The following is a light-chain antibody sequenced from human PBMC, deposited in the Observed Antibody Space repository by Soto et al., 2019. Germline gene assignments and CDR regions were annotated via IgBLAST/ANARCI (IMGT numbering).Light chain of an antibody. Sequence: QSALTQPASVSGSPGQSITISCTGTSTYIGRYDFVSWYQQHPGKAPKLIIYAVSNRPSGVSSRFSGSKSGDTASLTISGLQAEDEADYYCSSCFTTNSRVFGTGTKVTVL. CDR3: SSCFTTNSRV. CDR1: STYIGRYDF. V-gene: IGLV2-14*03. J-gene: IGLJ1*01. CDR2: AVS.